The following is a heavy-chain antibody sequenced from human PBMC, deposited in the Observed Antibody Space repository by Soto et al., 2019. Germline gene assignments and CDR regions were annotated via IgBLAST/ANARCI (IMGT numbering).Heavy chain of an antibody. D-gene: IGHD3-10*01. V-gene: IGHV1-69*01. CDR1: GGTFSSYA. J-gene: IGHJ6*02. CDR3: ARESMGYMVRGAYYYYGMDV. Sequence: SVNVSCKASGGTFSSYAISWVRQAPGQGLEWMGGIIPIFGTANYAQKFQGRVTITADESTSTAYMELSSLRSADTAVYYCARESMGYMVRGAYYYYGMDVWGQGTTVTVSS. CDR2: IIPIFGTA.